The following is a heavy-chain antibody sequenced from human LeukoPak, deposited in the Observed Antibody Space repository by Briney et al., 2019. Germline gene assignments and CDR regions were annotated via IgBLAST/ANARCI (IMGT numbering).Heavy chain of an antibody. Sequence: PGGSLRLSCAASGFTFSSYEMNWVRQAPGKGLEWVSYISSSGSTIYYADSVKGRFTISRDNSKNTLYLQMNSLRAEDTAVYYCAKASVWGSYQPLYYYYYMDVWGKGTTVTISS. CDR1: GFTFSSYE. CDR2: ISSSGSTI. V-gene: IGHV3-48*03. D-gene: IGHD3-16*02. CDR3: AKASVWGSYQPLYYYYYMDV. J-gene: IGHJ6*03.